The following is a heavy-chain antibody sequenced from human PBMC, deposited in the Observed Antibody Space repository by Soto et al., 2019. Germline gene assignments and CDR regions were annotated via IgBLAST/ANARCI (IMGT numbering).Heavy chain of an antibody. CDR2: ISAYNGNT. J-gene: IGHJ5*02. D-gene: IGHD3-3*01. CDR3: ARDRLRFLEWLSWFDP. V-gene: IGHV1-18*01. CDR1: GYTFTSYG. Sequence: ASVKVSCKASGYTFTSYGISWVRQAPGQGLEWMGWISAYNGNTNYAQKLQGRVTMTTGTSTSTAYMELRSLRSDDTAVYYCARDRLRFLEWLSWFDPWGQGTLVTVSS.